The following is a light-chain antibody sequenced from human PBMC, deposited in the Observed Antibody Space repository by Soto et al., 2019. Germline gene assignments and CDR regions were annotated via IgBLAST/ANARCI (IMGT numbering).Light chain of an antibody. CDR1: QSVSRY. CDR3: QQYGSSPRT. Sequence: PGERATLSCRASQSVSRYLAWYQQKPGQAPRLLIYGAFSRATGIPDRFSGGGSGTDFTLTISRLEPEDFAVYYCQQYGSSPRTFGQGTKVDI. J-gene: IGKJ1*01. V-gene: IGKV3-20*01. CDR2: GAF.